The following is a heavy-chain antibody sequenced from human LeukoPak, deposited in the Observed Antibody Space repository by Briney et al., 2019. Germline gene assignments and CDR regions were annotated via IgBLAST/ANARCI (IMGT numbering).Heavy chain of an antibody. CDR3: ARDWGAAGLWDY. D-gene: IGHD6-13*01. Sequence: GGSLRLSCAASGFTFSSYWMNWVRQAPGKGLEWVANIKEDGSEKDYVDSVKGRFTISRDNAKNSLYLQMNSLRAEDTAIYYCARDWGAAGLWDYWGQGTLVTVSS. CDR1: GFTFSSYW. CDR2: IKEDGSEK. J-gene: IGHJ4*02. V-gene: IGHV3-7*05.